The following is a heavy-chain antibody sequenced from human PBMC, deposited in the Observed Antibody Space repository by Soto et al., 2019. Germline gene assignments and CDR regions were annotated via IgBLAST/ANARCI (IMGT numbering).Heavy chain of an antibody. D-gene: IGHD1-26*01. CDR2: ISASNGDS. V-gene: IGHV1-18*01. Sequence: QVQLVQSGAEVKKPGASVRVACKTSGYNFIDYVISWVRQAPGQGLEWVGWISASNGDSNFAQKVQGRVTMTTDTSTSTGYMELRSLRSDDSAVYFCARAATTTEKYYYYMDVWGKGTTVTVSS. CDR3: ARAATTTEKYYYYMDV. J-gene: IGHJ6*03. CDR1: GYNFIDYV.